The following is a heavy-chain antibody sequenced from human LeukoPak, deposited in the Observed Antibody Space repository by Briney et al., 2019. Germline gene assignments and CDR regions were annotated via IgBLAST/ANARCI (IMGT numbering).Heavy chain of an antibody. J-gene: IGHJ2*01. Sequence: SQTLSLTCAVSGRSISSGGYSWSWIRQPPGKGLEWIGYIYHSGSTYYNPSLKSRVTISVDRSKNQFSLKLSSVTAADTAVYYCARARGYSVRWYFDLWGRGTLVTVSS. CDR3: ARARGYSVRWYFDL. CDR1: GRSISSGGYS. CDR2: IYHSGST. D-gene: IGHD2-15*01. V-gene: IGHV4-30-2*01.